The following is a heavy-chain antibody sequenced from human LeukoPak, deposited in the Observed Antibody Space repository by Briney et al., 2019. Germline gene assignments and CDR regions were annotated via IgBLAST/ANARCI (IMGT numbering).Heavy chain of an antibody. CDR1: GYSISSGYY. Sequence: SETLSLTCAVSGYSISSGYYWGWIRQPPGKGLEWIGSIYHSGSTYYNPSLKSRVTISVDTSKNQFSLKLSSVTAADTAVYYCARVSGDSRGLLDYWGQGTLVTVSS. V-gene: IGHV4-38-2*01. J-gene: IGHJ4*02. CDR2: IYHSGST. CDR3: ARVSGDSRGLLDY. D-gene: IGHD6-19*01.